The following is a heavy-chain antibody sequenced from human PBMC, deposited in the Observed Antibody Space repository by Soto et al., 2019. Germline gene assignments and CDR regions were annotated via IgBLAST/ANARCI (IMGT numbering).Heavy chain of an antibody. D-gene: IGHD7-27*01. J-gene: IGHJ6*02. CDR3: AKDLLGPGRAYGMDV. CDR1: GFTFSSYG. Sequence: QVQLVESGGGVVQPGRSLRLSCAASGFTFSSYGMHWVRQASGKGLEWVAVISYDGSNKYYADSVKGRLTISRDNSKNTLYLQMNRLRAEDTAVYYCAKDLLGPGRAYGMDVWGQGTTVTVSS. V-gene: IGHV3-30*18. CDR2: ISYDGSNK.